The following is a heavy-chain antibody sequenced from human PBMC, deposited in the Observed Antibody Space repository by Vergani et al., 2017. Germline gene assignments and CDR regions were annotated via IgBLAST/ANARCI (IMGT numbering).Heavy chain of an antibody. Sequence: QVTLRESGPALVKPTQTLTLTCTFSGFSLSTSGMCVSWIRQPPGKALEWLALIDWDDDKYYSTSLKTRLTISKDTSKNQVVLTMTNMDPVDTATYYCALGKGNYFDWPIDYWGQGTLVTVSS. D-gene: IGHD3-9*01. CDR3: ALGKGNYFDWPIDY. CDR2: IDWDDDK. V-gene: IGHV2-70*01. J-gene: IGHJ4*02. CDR1: GFSLSTSGMC.